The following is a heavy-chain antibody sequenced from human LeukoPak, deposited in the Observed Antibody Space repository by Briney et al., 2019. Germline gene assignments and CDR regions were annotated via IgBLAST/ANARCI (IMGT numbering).Heavy chain of an antibody. CDR3: ARRSYYVDY. D-gene: IGHD3-10*01. CDR2: IYYSGST. Sequence: PSETLSLTCTVSGGSISSYYWSWIRQPPGKGLEWIGYIYYSGSTYYNPSLKSRVTISVDTSKNQFSLKLSSVTAADTAVYYCARRSYYVDYWGQGTLVTVSS. J-gene: IGHJ4*02. V-gene: IGHV4-59*04. CDR1: GGSISSYY.